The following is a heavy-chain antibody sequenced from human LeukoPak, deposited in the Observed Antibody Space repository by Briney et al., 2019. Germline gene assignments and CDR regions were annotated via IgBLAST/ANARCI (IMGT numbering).Heavy chain of an antibody. CDR2: ISYDGSNK. CDR3: ATPRGSGSYLAFDY. V-gene: IGHV3-30*03. D-gene: IGHD1-26*01. J-gene: IGHJ4*02. Sequence: GGSLRLSCAASGFTFSSYEMHWVRQAPGKGLEWVAVISYDGSNKYYADSVKGRFTISRDNSKTTLYLQMNSLRAEDTAVYYCATPRGSGSYLAFDYWGQGTLVTVSS. CDR1: GFTFSSYE.